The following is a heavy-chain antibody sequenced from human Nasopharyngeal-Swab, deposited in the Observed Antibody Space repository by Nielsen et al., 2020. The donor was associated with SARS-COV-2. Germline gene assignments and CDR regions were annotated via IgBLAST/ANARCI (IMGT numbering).Heavy chain of an antibody. CDR3: ARDNYDYVWGRRYYFDY. D-gene: IGHD3-16*01. V-gene: IGHV6-1*01. Sequence: SETLSLTCAISGDSVSRNSAAWNWIRQSPSSGLEWLGRTYYRSKWYNDYAVFVKSRITINPDTSKNQFSLQLNSVTPEDTAVYYCARDNYDYVWGRRYYFDYWGQVTLVTVSS. CDR2: TYYRSKWYN. J-gene: IGHJ4*02. CDR1: GDSVSRNSAA.